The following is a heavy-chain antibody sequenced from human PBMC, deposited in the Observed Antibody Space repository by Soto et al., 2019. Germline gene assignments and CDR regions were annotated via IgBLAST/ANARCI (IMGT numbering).Heavy chain of an antibody. CDR3: GRGGYGGNHGSFDP. J-gene: IGHJ5*02. CDR1: GGSISSGGYY. V-gene: IGHV4-31*03. Sequence: QVQLQESGPGLVKPSQTLSLTCTVSGGSISSGGYYWSWIRQHPGKGLEWIGYIYSSGSTYYNPSLKSRVTMAVDTSKDQFSLNLSSVTAADTAVYYCGRGGYGGNHGSFDPWGQGTLVTVSS. CDR2: IYSSGST. D-gene: IGHD4-17*01.